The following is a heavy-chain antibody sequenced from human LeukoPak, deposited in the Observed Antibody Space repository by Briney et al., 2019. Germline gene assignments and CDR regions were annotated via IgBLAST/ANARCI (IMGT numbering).Heavy chain of an antibody. CDR1: GFTFSRYW. V-gene: IGHV3-74*01. CDR3: ASSSGGFNWFDP. J-gene: IGHJ5*02. D-gene: IGHD3-22*01. Sequence: GGSLRLSCAASGFTFSRYWMHWVRQAPGKGLVWVSRINSDGSSTNYADSVKGRFTISRDNARNTLYLQMNSLRVEDTAVYYCASSSGGFNWFDPWGQGTLVTVSS. CDR2: INSDGSST.